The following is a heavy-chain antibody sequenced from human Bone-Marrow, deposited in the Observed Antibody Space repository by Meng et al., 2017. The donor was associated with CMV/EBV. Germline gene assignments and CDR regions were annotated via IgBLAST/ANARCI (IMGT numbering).Heavy chain of an antibody. D-gene: IGHD1-26*01. J-gene: IGHJ6*02. CDR2: ISAYNGNT. Sequence: ASVKVSCKASGYTFTSYGISWVRQAPGQGLEWMGWISAYNGNTNYAQKLQGRVTMTTDTSTSTAYMELRSLRSDDTAVYYCAKGISGYYYYYYGMDVWGQGPTVTVSS. CDR3: AKGISGYYYYYYGMDV. V-gene: IGHV1-18*01. CDR1: GYTFTSYG.